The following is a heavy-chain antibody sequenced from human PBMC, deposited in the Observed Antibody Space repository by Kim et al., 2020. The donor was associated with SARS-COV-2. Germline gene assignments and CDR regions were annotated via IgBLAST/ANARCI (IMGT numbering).Heavy chain of an antibody. CDR1: GFTFSSYS. Sequence: GGSLRLSCEASGFTFSSYSMSWVRQAPGKGLEWVSYISSSSSTIYYADSVKGRFTISRDNAKNSLYLQMNSLRDEDTAVYYCARDSGVTKPGFFDYWGQGTLVTVSS. CDR2: ISSSSSTI. J-gene: IGHJ4*02. D-gene: IGHD4-4*01. V-gene: IGHV3-48*02. CDR3: ARDSGVTKPGFFDY.